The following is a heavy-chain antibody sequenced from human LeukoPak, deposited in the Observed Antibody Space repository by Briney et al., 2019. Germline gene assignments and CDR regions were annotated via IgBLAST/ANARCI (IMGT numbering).Heavy chain of an antibody. Sequence: GGSLRLSCAASGFTFSSYGMSWVRQAPGKGLEWVSAISDSVTSTYYADSVKGRFTISRANSKNTLYLQMNSLRAEDTAVYYCAKAYSSGWYFYGMDVWGQGTTFTVSS. V-gene: IGHV3-23*01. CDR2: ISDSVTST. J-gene: IGHJ6*02. D-gene: IGHD6-19*01. CDR3: AKAYSSGWYFYGMDV. CDR1: GFTFSSYG.